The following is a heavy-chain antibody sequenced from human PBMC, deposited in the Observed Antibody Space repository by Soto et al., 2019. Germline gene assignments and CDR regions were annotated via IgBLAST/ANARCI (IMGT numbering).Heavy chain of an antibody. J-gene: IGHJ4*02. CDR1: GYSFSNYG. CDR2: ISSYNGNT. CDR3: AIGTGTTSEDSLFDY. Sequence: QVQLVQSGAEVKKPGASVKVSCKASGYSFSNYGINWVRQAPGQGLEWMGWISSYNGNTKYAQKLQGRVTMTTDTSTNTAYVERRSLRSDDTGVYYCAIGTGTTSEDSLFDYWGQGTLVTVSS. D-gene: IGHD1-1*01. V-gene: IGHV1-18*01.